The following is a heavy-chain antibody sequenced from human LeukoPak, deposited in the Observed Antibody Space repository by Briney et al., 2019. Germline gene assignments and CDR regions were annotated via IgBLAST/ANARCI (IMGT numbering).Heavy chain of an antibody. CDR1: VYRFNIYG. J-gene: IGHJ4*02. Sequence: ASVRVSLKSTVYRFNIYGINWVWPAPGQGLEWMGWIRTDNGDTNYAPNFQGRVAMTTDTSTSTAYMELRSLRSDDTAVYYCVVLWSGYLPHYSGQGTLVTVSS. CDR3: VVLWSGYLPHY. V-gene: IGHV1-18*01. D-gene: IGHD3-3*01. CDR2: IRTDNGDT.